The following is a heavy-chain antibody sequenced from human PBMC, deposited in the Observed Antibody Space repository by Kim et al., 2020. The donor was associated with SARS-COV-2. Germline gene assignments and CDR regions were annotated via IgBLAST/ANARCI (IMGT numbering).Heavy chain of an antibody. Sequence: GGSLRLSCAASGFTFSSYWMSWVRQAPGKGLEWVANIKQDGSEKYYVDSVKGRFTISRDNAKNSLYLQMNSLRAEDTAVYYCASRFSSWYGPVSDYWGQGTLVTVSS. V-gene: IGHV3-7*01. D-gene: IGHD6-13*01. CDR2: IKQDGSEK. CDR3: ASRFSSWYGPVSDY. J-gene: IGHJ4*02. CDR1: GFTFSSYW.